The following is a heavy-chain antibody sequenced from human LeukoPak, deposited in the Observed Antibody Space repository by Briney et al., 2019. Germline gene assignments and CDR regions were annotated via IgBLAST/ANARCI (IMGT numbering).Heavy chain of an antibody. Sequence: GGSLRLSCAASGFTFDDYAMHWVRQAPGMGLEWVSGISWNSGSIGYADSVKGRFTISRDNAKNSLYLQMNSLRAEDTALYYCAKDMRDILTGRSLINYGMDVWGQGTTVTVSS. V-gene: IGHV3-9*01. CDR3: AKDMRDILTGRSLINYGMDV. J-gene: IGHJ6*02. CDR2: ISWNSGSI. CDR1: GFTFDDYA. D-gene: IGHD3-9*01.